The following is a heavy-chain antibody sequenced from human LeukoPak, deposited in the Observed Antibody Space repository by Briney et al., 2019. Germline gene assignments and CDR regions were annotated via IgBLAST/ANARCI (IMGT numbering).Heavy chain of an antibody. Sequence: ASVKVSCKASGHTLSSYGVNWVRQAPGQGLEWMGWISIYNGNTEYAQILQGRVTMTTDTSTSTVYMELTSLRSDDTAVYYCASNPRGDSWTFDYWGQGTLVTVSS. D-gene: IGHD2-21*02. CDR2: ISIYNGNT. V-gene: IGHV1-18*04. CDR1: GHTLSSYG. J-gene: IGHJ4*02. CDR3: ASNPRGDSWTFDY.